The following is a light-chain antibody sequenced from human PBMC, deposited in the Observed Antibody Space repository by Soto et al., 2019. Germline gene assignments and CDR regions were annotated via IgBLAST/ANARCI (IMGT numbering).Light chain of an antibody. Sequence: QSVLTQPASVSGSPGQSITLSCTGTSNNIGSYNLVSWYQQHPGKVPKLILYEGTTRPSGVSDRISGSKSGNTASLTISGLQAEDEADYYCSSYAGDTSVVFGGGTKLTVL. CDR1: SNNIGSYNL. V-gene: IGLV2-23*01. CDR2: EGT. CDR3: SSYAGDTSVV. J-gene: IGLJ3*02.